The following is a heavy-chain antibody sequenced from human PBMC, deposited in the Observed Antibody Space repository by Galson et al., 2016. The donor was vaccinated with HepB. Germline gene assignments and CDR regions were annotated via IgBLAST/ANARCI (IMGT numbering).Heavy chain of an antibody. Sequence: SLRLSCAAPGFIFISYSMTWVRQAPGKGLEWVASISGSSDYIYYSDSLRGRFTISRDNAKKSLYLQMNSLRAEDTAVYYCARDLYDSGSSPIDYWGLGTLVTVSS. J-gene: IGHJ4*02. CDR3: ARDLYDSGSSPIDY. CDR1: GFIFISYS. D-gene: IGHD3-10*01. V-gene: IGHV3-21*03. CDR2: ISGSSDYI.